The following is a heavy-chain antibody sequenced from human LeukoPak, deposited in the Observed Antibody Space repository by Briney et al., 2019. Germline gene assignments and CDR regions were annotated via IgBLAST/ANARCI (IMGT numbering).Heavy chain of an antibody. CDR2: INPNSGGT. CDR3: ARVWHDSSGYYYYFDY. V-gene: IGHV1-2*04. D-gene: IGHD3-22*01. Sequence: ASVKVSCKASGYTFTGYYMHWVRQAPGQGLEWMGWINPNSGGTNYAQKFQGWVTMTRDTSISTAYMELSSLRSEDTAVYYCARVWHDSSGYYYYFDYWGQGTLVTVSS. CDR1: GYTFTGYY. J-gene: IGHJ4*02.